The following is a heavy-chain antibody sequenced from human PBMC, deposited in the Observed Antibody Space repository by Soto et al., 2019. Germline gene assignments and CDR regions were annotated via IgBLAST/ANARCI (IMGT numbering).Heavy chain of an antibody. CDR2: INHSGST. J-gene: IGHJ4*02. CDR1: GGSFSGYY. D-gene: IGHD2-15*01. V-gene: IGHV4-34*01. Sequence: SETLYLTCAVYGGSFSGYYWSWIRQPPGKGLEWIGEINHSGSTNYNPSLKSRVTISVDTSKNQFSLNLSFVTAADTAVYYCATMGTPATGLYYFDYWGQGTLVTVSS. CDR3: ATMGTPATGLYYFDY.